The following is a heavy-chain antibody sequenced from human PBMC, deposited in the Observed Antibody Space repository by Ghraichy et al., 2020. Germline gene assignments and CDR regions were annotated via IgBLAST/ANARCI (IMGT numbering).Heavy chain of an antibody. CDR2: TQYRSKWYN. J-gene: IGHJ4*02. CDR1: GDSVSTNSAA. CDR3: AREEIEKRFDY. V-gene: IGHV6-1*01. Sequence: SQTLSLTCAISGDSVSTNSAAWNWIRQSTSRGLEWLGRTQYRSKWYNDYAVSVKSRISINPDTSKNQFSLHLNSVTPEDTAVYYCAREEIEKRFDYWGQGTLVTVSS.